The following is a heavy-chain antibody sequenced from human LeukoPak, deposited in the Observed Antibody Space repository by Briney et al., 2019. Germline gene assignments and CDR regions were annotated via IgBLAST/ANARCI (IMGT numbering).Heavy chain of an antibody. V-gene: IGHV3-15*07. Sequence: PGGSLRLSCATSGFTFSNAWMNWVRQAPGKGLEWVGRIRSNSDGGAIDYAAPVKGRFTLSRDDSKTTLYLQMNSLQTEDTAVYYCATDFYDSTWGQGTLVTVSS. CDR3: ATDFYDST. CDR2: IRSNSDGGAI. J-gene: IGHJ5*02. CDR1: GFTFSNAW. D-gene: IGHD3-22*01.